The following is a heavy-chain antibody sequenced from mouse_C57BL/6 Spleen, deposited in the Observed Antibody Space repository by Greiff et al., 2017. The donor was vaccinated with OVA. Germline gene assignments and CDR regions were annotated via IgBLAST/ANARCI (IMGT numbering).Heavy chain of an antibody. Sequence: EVQLRQSGPELVKPGASVKISCKASGYTFTDYYMNWVKQSHGKSLEWIGDINPNNGGTSYNQKFKGKATLTVDKSSSTAYMELRSLTSEDSAVYYCARAQATYYAMDYWGQGTSVTVSS. J-gene: IGHJ4*01. CDR3: ARAQATYYAMDY. CDR2: INPNNGGT. D-gene: IGHD3-2*02. CDR1: GYTFTDYY. V-gene: IGHV1-26*01.